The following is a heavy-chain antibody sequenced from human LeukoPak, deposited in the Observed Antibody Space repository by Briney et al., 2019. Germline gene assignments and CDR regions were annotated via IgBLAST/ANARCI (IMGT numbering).Heavy chain of an antibody. V-gene: IGHV3-33*01. J-gene: IGHJ4*02. CDR2: IWYDGSKK. D-gene: IGHD6-19*01. CDR3: AIHPNPEAVTGTGWLGGY. Sequence: GGSLRLSCAASGFTFSNYGMHWVRQAPGKGLEWVAVIWYDGSKKDYEDSVKRRFTISRDNSKNTLYLQMTSVRAEDTAVYYCAIHPNPEAVTGTGWLGGYWGQGALVTVSS. CDR1: GFTFSNYG.